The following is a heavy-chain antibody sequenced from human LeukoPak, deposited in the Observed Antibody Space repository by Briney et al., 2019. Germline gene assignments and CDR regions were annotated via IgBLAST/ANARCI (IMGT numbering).Heavy chain of an antibody. D-gene: IGHD2-2*01. CDR1: GYIFTSSY. J-gene: IGHJ5*02. CDR3: ARGYCSSTSCRNWFDP. Sequence: ASVKVSCKASGYIFTSSYIHWVRQAPGQGLEWMGMINPSGGSTGYAQKFQGRVTMTRDMSTSTVYMELSSLRSEDTAVYYCARGYCSSTSCRNWFDPWGQGTLVTVSS. V-gene: IGHV1-46*01. CDR2: INPSGGST.